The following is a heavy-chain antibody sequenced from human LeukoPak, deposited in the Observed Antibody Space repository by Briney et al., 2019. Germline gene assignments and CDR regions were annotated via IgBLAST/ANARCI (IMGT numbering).Heavy chain of an antibody. D-gene: IGHD6-13*01. J-gene: IGHJ3*02. CDR1: GYSFTSYW. CDR2: IYPGDSDT. V-gene: IGHV5-51*01. Sequence: GESLKISCKGSGYSFTSYWIGWVRQMPGKGLEWMGIIYPGDSDTRYSPSFQGQVTISADKSISTAYLQWSSLKASDTAMYYCAREGGYSSSQPDAFGIWGQGTMVTVSS. CDR3: AREGGYSSSQPDAFGI.